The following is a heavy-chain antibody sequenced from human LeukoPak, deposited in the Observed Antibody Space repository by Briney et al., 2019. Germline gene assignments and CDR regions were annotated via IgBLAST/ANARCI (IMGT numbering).Heavy chain of an antibody. CDR3: ARRQRATPYGMDV. J-gene: IGHJ6*02. Sequence: ASVKDSCKASGYIFTSYGFSWVRPAPGQGLEWMGWLRVYNGNTNYTQKFQGRVTMPTDTSTSTAYMELKSLRSDDTAVYYCARRQRATPYGMDVWGQGTTVTVSS. V-gene: IGHV1-18*01. CDR1: GYIFTSYG. CDR2: LRVYNGNT.